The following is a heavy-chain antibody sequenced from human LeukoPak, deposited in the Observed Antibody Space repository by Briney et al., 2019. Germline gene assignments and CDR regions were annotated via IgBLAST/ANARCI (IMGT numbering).Heavy chain of an antibody. D-gene: IGHD6-19*01. CDR2: INHSGST. Sequence: SETLSLTCAVYGGSFSGYYWSWIRQPPGKGLEWIGEINHSGSTNYNPSLKSRVTISVDTSKNQFSLNLSSVTAADTAVYYCARDDSSGWYAIPWGQGTLVTVSS. J-gene: IGHJ5*02. CDR3: ARDDSSGWYAIP. CDR1: GGSFSGYY. V-gene: IGHV4-34*01.